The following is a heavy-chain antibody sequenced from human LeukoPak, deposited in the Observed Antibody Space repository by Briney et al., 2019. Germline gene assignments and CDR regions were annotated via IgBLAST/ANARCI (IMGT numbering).Heavy chain of an antibody. J-gene: IGHJ5*02. CDR2: INPNSGGT. V-gene: IGHV1-2*02. CDR1: GYTFTGYY. CDR3: ARDRRVIVVVPAARYNWFDP. Sequence: ASVKVSCKASGYTFTGYYMHWVRLAPGQGLEWMGWINPNSGGTNYAQKFQGRVTMTRDTSISTAYMELSRLRSDDTAVYYCARDRRVIVVVPAARYNWFDPWGQGTLVTVSS. D-gene: IGHD2-2*01.